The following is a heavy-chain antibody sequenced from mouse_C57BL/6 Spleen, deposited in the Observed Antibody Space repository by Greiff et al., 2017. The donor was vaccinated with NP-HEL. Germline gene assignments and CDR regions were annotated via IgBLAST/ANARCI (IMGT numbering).Heavy chain of an antibody. CDR2: INPNNGGT. D-gene: IGHD2-4*01. Sequence: EVQLQQSGPELVKPGASVKISCKASGYTFTDYYMNWVKQSHGKSLEWIGDINPNNGGTSYNQKFKGKATLTVDKSSSTAYMELRSLTSEDSAFYYCARWYYDYPFAYWGQGTLVTVSA. CDR1: GYTFTDYY. V-gene: IGHV1-26*01. J-gene: IGHJ3*01. CDR3: ARWYYDYPFAY.